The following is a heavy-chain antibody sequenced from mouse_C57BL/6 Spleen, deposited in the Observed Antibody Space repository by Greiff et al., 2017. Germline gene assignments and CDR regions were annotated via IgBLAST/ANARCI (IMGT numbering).Heavy chain of an antibody. CDR1: GYTFTSYW. J-gene: IGHJ2*01. V-gene: IGHV1-55*01. CDR3: ARVHNCSGSSPYCFDY. CDR2: IYPGSGST. D-gene: IGHD1-1*01. Sequence: VQLQQPGAELVKPGASVKMSCKASGYTFTSYWITWVKQRPGQGLEWIGDIYPGSGSTNYNEKFKSKATLTVDTSSSTAYMQLSSLTSEDSAVYYCARVHNCSGSSPYCFDYWGQGTTLTVSS.